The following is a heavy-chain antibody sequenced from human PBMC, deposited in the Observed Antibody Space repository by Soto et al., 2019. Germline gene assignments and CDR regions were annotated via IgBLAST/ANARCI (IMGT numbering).Heavy chain of an antibody. CDR2: ISSSSSVI. Sequence: PGKGLEWVSYISSSSSVIDYADSVKGRFTVSRDNARNSLYLQMNSLRAEDTAVYYCFFFQAEDGIRDTVPVSAFLLNRSYDL. J-gene: IGHJ2*01. D-gene: IGHD2-15*01. CDR3: FFFQAEDGIRDTVPVSAFLLNRSYDL. V-gene: IGHV3-48*01.